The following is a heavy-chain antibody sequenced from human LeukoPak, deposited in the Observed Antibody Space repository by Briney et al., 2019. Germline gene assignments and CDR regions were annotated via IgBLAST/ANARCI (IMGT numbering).Heavy chain of an antibody. D-gene: IGHD4-17*01. V-gene: IGHV3-48*01. CDR1: GFTFSSYS. J-gene: IGHJ4*02. Sequence: PGRSLRLSCAASGFTFSSYSMNWVRQAPGKGLEWVSYISSSSSTIYYADSVKGRFTISRDNAKNSLYLQMNSLRAEDTAVYFCARGGRTVTTVFDYWGQGTLVTVSS. CDR2: ISSSSSTI. CDR3: ARGGRTVTTVFDY.